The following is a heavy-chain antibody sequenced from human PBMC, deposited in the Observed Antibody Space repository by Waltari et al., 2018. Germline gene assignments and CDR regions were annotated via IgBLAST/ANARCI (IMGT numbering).Heavy chain of an antibody. V-gene: IGHV4-59*01. D-gene: IGHD6-13*01. Sequence: QVQLQESGPGLVKPSETLSLTCTVSGGSISSYYWSWIRQPPGKGLEWIGYIYYSGSTNYNPSLKSRVTISVDTSKNQCSLKLSSVTAADTAVYYCARGRIAAAGHPFDYWGQGTLVTVSS. CDR1: GGSISSYY. CDR3: ARGRIAAAGHPFDY. J-gene: IGHJ4*02. CDR2: IYYSGST.